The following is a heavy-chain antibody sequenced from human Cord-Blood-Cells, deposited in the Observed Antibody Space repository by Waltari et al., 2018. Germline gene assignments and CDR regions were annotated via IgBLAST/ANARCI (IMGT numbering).Heavy chain of an antibody. D-gene: IGHD4-4*01. J-gene: IGHJ6*02. CDR1: GFTFSSYG. CDR2: IWYDGSNK. CDR3: ARVRPRRTPNTVTTHYYGMDV. Sequence: QVQLVESGGGVVQPGRSLRLSCAASGFTFSSYGMPWVRQAPGKGLERVAVIWYDGSNKYYADSVKGRFTISRDNSKNTLYLQMNSLGAEDTAVYYCARVRPRRTPNTVTTHYYGMDVWGQGTTVTVSS. V-gene: IGHV3-33*01.